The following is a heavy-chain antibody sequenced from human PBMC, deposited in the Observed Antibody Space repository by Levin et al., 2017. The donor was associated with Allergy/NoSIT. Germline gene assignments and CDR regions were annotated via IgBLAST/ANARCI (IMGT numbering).Heavy chain of an antibody. CDR2: IYYSGST. CDR1: GGSISSYY. J-gene: IGHJ6*02. D-gene: IGHD1-26*01. CDR3: ARHPTNVAATYYYYGMDV. V-gene: IGHV4-59*08. Sequence: SQTLSLTCTVSGGSISSYYWSWIRPPPGKGLEWIGYIYYSGSTNYNPSLKSRVTISVDTSKNQFSLKLSSVTAADTAVYYCARHPTNVAATYYYYGMDVWGQGTTVTVSS.